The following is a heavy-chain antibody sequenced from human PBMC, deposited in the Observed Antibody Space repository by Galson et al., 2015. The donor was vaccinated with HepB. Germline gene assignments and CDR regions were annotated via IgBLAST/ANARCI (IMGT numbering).Heavy chain of an antibody. CDR1: GFTFSSYG. D-gene: IGHD2-15*01. Sequence: SLRLSCAASGFTFSSYGMHWVRQAPGKGPEWVAVISYDGSNKYYADSVKGRFTISRDNSKNTLYLQMNSLRAEDTAVYYCARAPYCSGGSCYSEYYYYYGMDVWGQGTTVTVSS. CDR2: ISYDGSNK. CDR3: ARAPYCSGGSCYSEYYYYYGMDV. V-gene: IGHV3-30*03. J-gene: IGHJ6*02.